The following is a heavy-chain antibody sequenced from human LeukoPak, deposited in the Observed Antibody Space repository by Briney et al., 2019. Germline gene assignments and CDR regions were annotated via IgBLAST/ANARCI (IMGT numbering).Heavy chain of an antibody. CDR1: GYTFTTYY. D-gene: IGHD3-16*02. CDR2: INPTGGTT. V-gene: IGHV1-46*01. CDR3: ARDALSYDYSWGSYRHVGIDP. J-gene: IGHJ5*02. Sequence: ASVKVSCKASGYTFTTYYMLWVRQAPGQGLEWMAIINPTGGTTDYAQKFHGRITVTRDTSTSTVYMELTSLTPEDTAVYYCARDALSYDYSWGSYRHVGIDPWGQGTLVTVSS.